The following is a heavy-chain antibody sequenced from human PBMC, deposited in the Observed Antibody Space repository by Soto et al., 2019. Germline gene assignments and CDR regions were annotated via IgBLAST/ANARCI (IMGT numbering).Heavy chain of an antibody. V-gene: IGHV3-23*01. D-gene: IGHD4-17*01. J-gene: IGHJ4*02. CDR3: AKAAIQGYGDGALGYFDY. Sequence: GGSLRLSCAASGFAFSSYAMSWVRQAPGKGLEWVSAISGSGGSTYYADSVKGRFTISRDNSKNTLYLQMNSLRAEDTAVYYCAKAAIQGYGDGALGYFDYWGQGTLVTVSS. CDR2: ISGSGGST. CDR1: GFAFSSYA.